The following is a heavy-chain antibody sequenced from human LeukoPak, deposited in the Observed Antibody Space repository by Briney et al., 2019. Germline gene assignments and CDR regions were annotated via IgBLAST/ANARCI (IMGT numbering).Heavy chain of an antibody. J-gene: IGHJ4*02. D-gene: IGHD1-26*01. CDR2: IKPNSGDT. Sequence: ASVKVSCKASGYSSTDYYIYWVRQAPGQGLEWMGWIKPNSGDTNYVQKFEGRVTMTRDTSISTAYMELSSLRSDDTAVCYCATKKYSGSFYAFWGQGTLVAVSS. CDR3: ATKKYSGSFYAF. CDR1: GYSSTDYY. V-gene: IGHV1-2*02.